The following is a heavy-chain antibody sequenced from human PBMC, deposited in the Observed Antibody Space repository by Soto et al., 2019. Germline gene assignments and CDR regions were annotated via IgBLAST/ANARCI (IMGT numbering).Heavy chain of an antibody. CDR1: GGSFTSNNW. J-gene: IGHJ4*02. V-gene: IGHV4-4*02. CDR2: IYRTGST. CDR3: ASRDPGTSVDY. D-gene: IGHD1-7*01. Sequence: SETLSLTCSVSGGSFTSNNWWTWVRQPPGQGLEWIGEIYRTGSTNYNPSLKSRVTISLDKSEKQISLKVTSLTAADTAVYYCASRDPGTSVDYWGQGTLVTVSS.